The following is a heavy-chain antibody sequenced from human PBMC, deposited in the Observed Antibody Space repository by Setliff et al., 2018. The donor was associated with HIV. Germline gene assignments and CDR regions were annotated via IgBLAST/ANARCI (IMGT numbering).Heavy chain of an antibody. J-gene: IGHJ6*03. Sequence: SETLSLTCTVSGVSISSGSYYWSWIRQSAGKGLEWIGRTYTSGSTNDNPSLKSRITISVDTSNNQFSLRLSSVTAADTAVYYCARDKGYYYMDVWGKVITV. CDR3: ARDKGYYYMDV. CDR1: GVSISSGSYY. CDR2: TYTSGST. V-gene: IGHV4-61*02.